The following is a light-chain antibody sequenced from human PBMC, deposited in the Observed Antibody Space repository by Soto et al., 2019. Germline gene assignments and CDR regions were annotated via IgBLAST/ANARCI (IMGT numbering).Light chain of an antibody. V-gene: IGKV1-5*01. CDR1: QSISSW. J-gene: IGKJ1*01. CDR2: DAS. Sequence: DIQMTQSPSTLSASVGDRVTITCRASQSISSWLAWYQQKPGKAPKLLIYDASSLESGVPSRFSGSGSGTEFTLTISSLQPDDFATYYCKHYNNYSWTFGQGTKVEIK. CDR3: KHYNNYSWT.